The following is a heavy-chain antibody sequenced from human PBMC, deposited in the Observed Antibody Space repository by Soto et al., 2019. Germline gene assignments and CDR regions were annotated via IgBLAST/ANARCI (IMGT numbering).Heavy chain of an antibody. J-gene: IGHJ4*02. CDR2: IKSDGSGT. V-gene: IGHV3-74*01. CDR1: GFTFSYYW. Sequence: GWSLRLSCAASGFTFSYYWMHWVLQAPGKGLVWVSRIKSDGSGTSYADSVKGRFTISRYNSKNTLDLQINSLRAEDTAAYYCENSYGPVGNYWGQGIPVTVSS. CDR3: ENSYGPVGNY. D-gene: IGHD1-26*01.